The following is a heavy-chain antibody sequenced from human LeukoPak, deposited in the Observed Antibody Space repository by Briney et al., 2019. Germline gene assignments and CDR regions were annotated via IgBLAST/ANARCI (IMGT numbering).Heavy chain of an antibody. CDR2: ISSSSSYI. Sequence: PGGSLRLSCAASGFTFSSYWMHWVRQARGKGLVWVSSISSSSSYIYYADSVKGRFTISRDNAKNSLYLQMNSLRAEDTAVYYCAGDRVVVPAAGAGYYYGMDVWGQGTTVTVSS. CDR3: AGDRVVVPAAGAGYYYGMDV. J-gene: IGHJ6*02. V-gene: IGHV3-21*01. CDR1: GFTFSSYW. D-gene: IGHD2-2*01.